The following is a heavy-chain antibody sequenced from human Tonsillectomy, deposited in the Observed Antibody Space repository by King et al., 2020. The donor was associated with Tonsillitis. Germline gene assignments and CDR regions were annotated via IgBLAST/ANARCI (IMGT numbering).Heavy chain of an antibody. J-gene: IGHJ4*02. V-gene: IGHV3-23*04. CDR1: GFTFISYA. CDR3: AKLMGGYYGSGSAFDY. Sequence: VQLVESGGGLVQPGESLRLSCAASGFTFISYAMSWVRQAPGKGLEWVSAISSSGGNSYYADSVKGRFTISRDNSKNTLYLRLDSLRAEDTAVYYCAKLMGGYYGSGSAFDYWGQGTLVTVSS. CDR2: ISSSGGNS. D-gene: IGHD3-10*01.